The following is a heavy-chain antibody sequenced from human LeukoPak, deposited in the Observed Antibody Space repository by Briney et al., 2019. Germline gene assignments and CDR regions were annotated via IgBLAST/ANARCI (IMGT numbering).Heavy chain of an antibody. Sequence: SDTLSLLCSVSGGSTCSYYWGGMRQPPGGGLEGIGYIYHSGSTNYYPSLKSRVTMSLDTSKNQFSLKLNSVPAADTAVYYCARAGYCSGGTCYSGLFDYWGQGTLVTVCS. CDR2: IYHSGST. CDR1: GGSTCSYY. J-gene: IGHJ4*02. D-gene: IGHD2-15*01. CDR3: ARAGYCSGGTCYSGLFDY. V-gene: IGHV4-59*13.